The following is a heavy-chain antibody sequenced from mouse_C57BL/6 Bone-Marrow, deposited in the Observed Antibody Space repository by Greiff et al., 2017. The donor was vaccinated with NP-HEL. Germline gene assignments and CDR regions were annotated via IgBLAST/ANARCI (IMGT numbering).Heavy chain of an antibody. J-gene: IGHJ3*01. Sequence: QVQLKESGAELVRPGASVKLSCKASGYTFTDYYINWVKQRPGQGLEWIARIYPGSGNTYYNEKFKGKATLTAEKSSSTAYMQLSSLTSEDSAVYFCARELLRYPFAYWGQGTLVTVSA. CDR1: GYTFTDYY. CDR3: ARELLRYPFAY. D-gene: IGHD1-1*01. CDR2: IYPGSGNT. V-gene: IGHV1-76*01.